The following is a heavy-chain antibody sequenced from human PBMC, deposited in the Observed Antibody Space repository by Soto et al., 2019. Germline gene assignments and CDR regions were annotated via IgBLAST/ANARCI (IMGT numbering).Heavy chain of an antibody. CDR2: IDPSDSYT. CDR3: ALYYYGSGTIRYYYYGMDV. J-gene: IGHJ6*02. CDR1: GYSFTSYW. D-gene: IGHD3-10*01. Sequence: GESLKISCKGSGYSFTSYWISWVRQMPGKCLEWMGRIDPSDSYTNYSPSFQGHVTISADKSISTAYLQWSSLKASDTAMYYRALYYYGSGTIRYYYYGMDVWGQGTTVTVSS. V-gene: IGHV5-10-1*01.